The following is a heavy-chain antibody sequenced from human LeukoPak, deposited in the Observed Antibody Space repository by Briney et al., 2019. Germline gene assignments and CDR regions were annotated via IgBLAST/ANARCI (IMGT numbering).Heavy chain of an antibody. V-gene: IGHV4-59*01. D-gene: IGHD2-21*01. CDR1: AASISSYY. Sequence: PSETLSLTCTVSAASISSYYWSWIRQPPGKGLEWIGYIHSSGSTNCNPAFKSRVTISLDTSKNQFSLKLTSVTAADTAVYYCAKYGIYSFDYWGQGTLVTVSS. CDR3: AKYGIYSFDY. CDR2: IHSSGST. J-gene: IGHJ4*02.